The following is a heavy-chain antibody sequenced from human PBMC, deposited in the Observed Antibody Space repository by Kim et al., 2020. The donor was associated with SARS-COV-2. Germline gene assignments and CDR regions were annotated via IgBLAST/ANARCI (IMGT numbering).Heavy chain of an antibody. CDR3: ARDDYGGNYRNWFDP. CDR2: INPSGGST. D-gene: IGHD4-17*01. V-gene: IGHV1-46*01. Sequence: ASVKVSCKASGYTFTSYYMHWVRQAPGQGLEWMGIINPSGGSTSYAQKFQGRVTMTRYTSTSTVYMELSSLRSEDTAVYYCARDDYGGNYRNWFDPWGQGTLVTVSS. J-gene: IGHJ5*02. CDR1: GYTFTSYY.